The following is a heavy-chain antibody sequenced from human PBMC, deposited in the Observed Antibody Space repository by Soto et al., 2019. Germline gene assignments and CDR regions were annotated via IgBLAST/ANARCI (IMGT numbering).Heavy chain of an antibody. CDR3: AIDSNGGWFHMAV. Sequence: QVQLVESGGGVVQPGRSLRLSCVGSGFPFWHYGMHWVRQAPGKGLEWVAVIWSNGNKESYADSVKGRFAISRDNSKDTLYLEMNSLRVEDTAVYFCAIDSNGGWFHMAVWGQGTTVSVSS. V-gene: IGHV3-33*03. CDR2: IWSNGNKE. J-gene: IGHJ6*02. D-gene: IGHD6-19*01. CDR1: GFPFWHYG.